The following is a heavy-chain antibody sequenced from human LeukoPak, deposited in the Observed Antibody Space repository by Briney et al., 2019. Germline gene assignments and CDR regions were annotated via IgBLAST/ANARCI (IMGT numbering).Heavy chain of an antibody. V-gene: IGHV3-53*01. CDR3: ARDSYGDANFDS. CDR1: GFIVNTNY. D-gene: IGHD4-17*01. CDR2: IYADGNT. J-gene: IGHJ4*02. Sequence: GGSLRLSCAASGFIVNTNYMTWVRQAPGRGLEWVSFIYADGNTYYADSVKGRFTIFRDISKNAVYLQMNSLRAEDTAVYYCARDSYGDANFDSWGQGTLVTVSS.